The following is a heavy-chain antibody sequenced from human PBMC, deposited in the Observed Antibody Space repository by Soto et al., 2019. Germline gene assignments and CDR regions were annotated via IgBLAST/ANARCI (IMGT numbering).Heavy chain of an antibody. D-gene: IGHD2-2*01. CDR3: VKDSQCSSVNCYFSRCGAFYT. J-gene: IGHJ3*02. CDR1: GFIFPSYG. Sequence: QVQLVESGGGVVQPGRSLRLSCAASGFIFPSYGMHWVRQAPGKGLEWVALIWYDGTYKYYADSVKGRFTISRDNSEKSVHLEMNSLRAEDTAVYYCVKDSQCSSVNCYFSRCGAFYTWGQGTMVTVSS. V-gene: IGHV3-33*06. CDR2: IWYDGTYK.